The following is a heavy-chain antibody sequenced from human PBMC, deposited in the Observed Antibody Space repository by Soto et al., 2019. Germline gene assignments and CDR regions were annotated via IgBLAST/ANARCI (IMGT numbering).Heavy chain of an antibody. CDR1: GGSISSSSYY. J-gene: IGHJ4*02. Sequence: SETLSLTCTVSGGSISSSSYYWGWIRQPPGKGLEWIGSIYYSGSTYYNPSLKSRVTISVDTSKNQFSLKLSSVTAADTAVYYCARHTSGELFRYFDYWGQGTLVTVSS. CDR3: ARHTSGELFRYFDY. V-gene: IGHV4-39*01. CDR2: IYYSGST. D-gene: IGHD3-10*01.